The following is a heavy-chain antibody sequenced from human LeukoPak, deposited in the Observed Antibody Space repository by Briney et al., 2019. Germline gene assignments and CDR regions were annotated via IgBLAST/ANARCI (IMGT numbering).Heavy chain of an antibody. V-gene: IGHV3-74*01. CDR1: GFTFSSYW. CDR2: INSDGSST. J-gene: IGHJ4*02. CDR3: ARAVDIVARNGIDY. D-gene: IGHD5-12*01. Sequence: PGGSLRLSCAASGFTFSSYWMHWVRQAPGKGLVWVSRINSDGSSTSYADSVKGRFTISRDNAKNTLYLQMNSLRAEDTAVYYCARAVDIVARNGIDYWGQGTLVTVSS.